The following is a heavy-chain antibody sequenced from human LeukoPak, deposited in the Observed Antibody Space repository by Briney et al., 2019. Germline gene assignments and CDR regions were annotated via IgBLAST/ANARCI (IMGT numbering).Heavy chain of an antibody. CDR3: ARDRGSGDY. D-gene: IGHD3-10*01. Sequence: GGSLRLSCAASGFTFSGSGMSWVRQAPGKGLEWVANIKQDGSEKYYVDSVKGRFTISRDNAKNSLYLQMNSLRAEDTAVYYCARDRGSGDYWGQGTLVTVSS. CDR1: GFTFSGSG. CDR2: IKQDGSEK. J-gene: IGHJ4*02. V-gene: IGHV3-7*01.